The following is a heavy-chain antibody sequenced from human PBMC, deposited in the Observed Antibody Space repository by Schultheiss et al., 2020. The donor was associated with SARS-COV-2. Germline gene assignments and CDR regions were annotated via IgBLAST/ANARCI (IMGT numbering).Heavy chain of an antibody. V-gene: IGHV3-23*01. CDR1: GFTFSDYA. Sequence: GESLKISCAASGFTFSDYAMIWVRQAPGKGLEWVSAISGGGSNTYYADSVKGRFTISRDNSKNTVYLQMNGLRAEDSALYYCAKIYCTSSSCYFYYYYSMDVWGQGTTVTVSS. CDR2: ISGGGSNT. D-gene: IGHD2-2*01. CDR3: AKIYCTSSSCYFYYYYSMDV. J-gene: IGHJ6*02.